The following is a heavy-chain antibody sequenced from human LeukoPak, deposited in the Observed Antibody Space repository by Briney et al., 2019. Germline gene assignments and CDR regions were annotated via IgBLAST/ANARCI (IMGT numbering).Heavy chain of an antibody. J-gene: IGHJ4*02. D-gene: IGHD3-10*01. CDR2: IYYSGST. CDR3: ARATMVRGHYFDY. V-gene: IGHV4-59*01. CDR1: GGSISSYY. Sequence: KSSETLSLTCTVSGGSISSYYWSWIRQPPGKGLEWIGYIYYSGSTNYNPSLKSRVTISVDTSKNQFSLRLSSVTAADTAVYYCARATMVRGHYFDYWGQGTLVTVSS.